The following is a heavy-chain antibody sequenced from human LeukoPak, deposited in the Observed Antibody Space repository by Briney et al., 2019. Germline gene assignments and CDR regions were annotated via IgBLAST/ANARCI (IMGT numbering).Heavy chain of an antibody. CDR2: IPWKGCNT. CDR3: ARSHFPWQLQYCTIFY. D-gene: IGHD2-8*01. CDR1: GFTYDDHG. J-gene: IGHJ4*02. Sequence: GGTLRLSCASSGFTYDDHGMIWVRQASGRGLVWVSGIPWKGCNTRYANSVKGRYTNSRDNPKNSLYLHMNTVRSEVTTLYYWARSHFPWQLQYCTIFYCGEGTLCTVSS. V-gene: IGHV3-20*04.